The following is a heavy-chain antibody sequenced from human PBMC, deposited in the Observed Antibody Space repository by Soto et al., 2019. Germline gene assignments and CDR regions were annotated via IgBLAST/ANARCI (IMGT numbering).Heavy chain of an antibody. CDR2: TYHSGST. J-gene: IGHJ5*02. Sequence: SETLSLTCAVSGGSISTSNWWSLVRHPPGKGLEWIGETYHSGSTNYNPSLKSRVTISVDKSKNQFSLKLSSVTAADTAVYYCARVSGSGSYYGFDPWGQGTLVTVSS. V-gene: IGHV4-4*02. D-gene: IGHD3-10*01. CDR3: ARVSGSGSYYGFDP. CDR1: GGSISTSNW.